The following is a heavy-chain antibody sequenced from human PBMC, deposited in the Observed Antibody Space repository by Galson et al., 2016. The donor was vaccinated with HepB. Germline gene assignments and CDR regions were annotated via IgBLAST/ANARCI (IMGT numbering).Heavy chain of an antibody. CDR1: GYTFTGYY. CDR3: ARDTIFNHYYYYGMDV. D-gene: IGHD3-3*01. J-gene: IGHJ6*04. V-gene: IGHV1-2*02. CDR2: INPNSGGT. Sequence: SVKVSCKASGYTFTGYYMHWVRQAPGQGLEWMGWINPNSGGTNYAQKFQGRVTMTRDTSIGTAYMELSRLRSDDTAVYYCARDTIFNHYYYYGMDVWGKGTTVTVSS.